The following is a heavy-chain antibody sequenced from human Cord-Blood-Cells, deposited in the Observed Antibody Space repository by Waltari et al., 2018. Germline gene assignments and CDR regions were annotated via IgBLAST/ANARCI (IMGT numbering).Heavy chain of an antibody. D-gene: IGHD3-3*01. CDR2: INHSGST. CDR1: GGSFSGYY. J-gene: IGHJ5*02. CDR3: ARGRDRIRFLEWLSNWFDP. V-gene: IGHV4-34*01. Sequence: QVQLQQWGAGLLKPSETLSLTCAVYGGSFSGYYWSWIRQTPGTGLEWIGEINHSGSTNYNPSLKSRVTISVDTSKNQFSLKLSSVTAADTAVYYCARGRDRIRFLEWLSNWFDPWGQGTLVTVSS.